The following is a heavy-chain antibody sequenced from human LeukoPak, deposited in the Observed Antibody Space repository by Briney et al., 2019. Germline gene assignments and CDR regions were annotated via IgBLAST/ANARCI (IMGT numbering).Heavy chain of an antibody. J-gene: IGHJ4*02. CDR1: GGTFSSYA. CDR3: ARGATVTTVDY. D-gene: IGHD4-17*01. Sequence: ASVKVSCKASGGTFSSYAISWVRQAPGQGLEWMGGIIPIFGTANYAQKFQGRVTITADRSTSTACMELSSLRSEDTAVYYCARGATVTTVDYWGQGTLVTVSS. CDR2: IIPIFGTA. V-gene: IGHV1-69*06.